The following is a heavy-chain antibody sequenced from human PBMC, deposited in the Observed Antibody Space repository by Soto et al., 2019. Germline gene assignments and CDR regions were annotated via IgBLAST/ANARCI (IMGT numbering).Heavy chain of an antibody. J-gene: IGHJ4*02. Sequence: GESLKISCAASGFTFSSYGMHWVRQAPGKGLEWVAVIWYDGSNKYYADSVKGRFTISRDNSKNTLYLQMNSLRAEDTAVYYCARVPKISYSSSSETDYWGQGTLVTVSS. CDR2: IWYDGSNK. V-gene: IGHV3-33*08. CDR3: ARVPKISYSSSSETDY. D-gene: IGHD6-6*01. CDR1: GFTFSSYG.